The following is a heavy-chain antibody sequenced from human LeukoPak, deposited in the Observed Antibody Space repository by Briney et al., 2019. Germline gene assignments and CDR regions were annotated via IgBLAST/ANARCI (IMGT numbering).Heavy chain of an antibody. CDR2: ISFDGSNK. Sequence: PGGSLRLSXAASGFTFSSFGMHWVRQAPGKGLEWVAVISFDGSNKYYGDSVKGRFTISRDNSKNTLYLQMNSLRAEDTAVYYCAKDWDPDYWGQGTLVTVSS. CDR1: GFTFSSFG. J-gene: IGHJ4*02. D-gene: IGHD1-26*01. CDR3: AKDWDPDY. V-gene: IGHV3-33*06.